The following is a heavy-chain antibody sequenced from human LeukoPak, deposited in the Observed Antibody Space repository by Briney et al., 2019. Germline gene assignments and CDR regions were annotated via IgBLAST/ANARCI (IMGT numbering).Heavy chain of an antibody. J-gene: IGHJ5*02. CDR3: ARAGGRSWFDP. CDR1: GYIFTGYY. CDR2: INPNSGGT. V-gene: IGHV1-2*02. Sequence: ASVKVSCKASGYIFTGYYMHWVRQAPGQGLEWMGSINPNSGGTNYAQKFQGRVTMTTDTSMSTAYMELSRLTSDDTAVYYCARAGGRSWFDPWGQGTLVTVSS.